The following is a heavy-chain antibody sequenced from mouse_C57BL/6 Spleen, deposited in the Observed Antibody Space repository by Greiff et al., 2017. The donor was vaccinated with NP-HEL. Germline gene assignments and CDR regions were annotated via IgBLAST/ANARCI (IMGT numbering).Heavy chain of an antibody. V-gene: IGHV1-61*01. CDR2: IYPSDSET. D-gene: IGHD4-1*01. CDR3: ARSNWAYAMDY. CDR1: GYTFTSYW. Sequence: VKLQQPGAELVRPGSSVKLSCKASGYTFTSYWMDWVKQRPGQGLEWIGNIYPSDSETHYNQKFKDKATLTVDKSSSTAYMQLSSLTSEDSAVYYCARSNWAYAMDYWGQGTSVTVSS. J-gene: IGHJ4*01.